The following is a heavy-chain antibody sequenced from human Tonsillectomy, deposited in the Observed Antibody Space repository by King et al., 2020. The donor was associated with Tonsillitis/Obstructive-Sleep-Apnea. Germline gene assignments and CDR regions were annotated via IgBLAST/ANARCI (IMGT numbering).Heavy chain of an antibody. J-gene: IGHJ3*02. D-gene: IGHD3-22*01. CDR3: ARGAYYDSSGNAFDI. CDR1: GFTFSSYS. V-gene: IGHV3-21*01. Sequence: VQLVESGGGLVKPGGSLRLSCAASGFTFSSYSMNWVRQAPGKGLEWVSSISSSRSYIYYAASVKGRFTISRDNAKNSLYLQMTSLRAEDTVVYYCARGAYYDSSGNAFDIWGQGTMVTVSS. CDR2: ISSSRSYI.